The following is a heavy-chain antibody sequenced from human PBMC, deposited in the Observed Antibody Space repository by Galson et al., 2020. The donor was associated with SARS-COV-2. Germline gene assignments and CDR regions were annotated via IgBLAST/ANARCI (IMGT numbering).Heavy chain of an antibody. CDR1: GDSISSNSYY. D-gene: IGHD3-16*01. CDR3: ERLRGPWYFDL. CDR2: FFYRGDT. V-gene: IGHV4-39*01. Sequence: ASETLSLTCTVSGDSISSNSYYWGWLRQPPGKGLDWIAYFFYRGDTYYNPSLKSRVTISVDTSKSHFSLELTSMTAADTAVYYCERLRGPWYFDLWGRGTLVTASS. J-gene: IGHJ2*01.